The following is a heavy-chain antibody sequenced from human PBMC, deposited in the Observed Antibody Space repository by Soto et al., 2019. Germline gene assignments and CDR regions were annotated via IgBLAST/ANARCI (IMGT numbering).Heavy chain of an antibody. CDR2: IYHSGST. Sequence: SETLSLTCAVSGGSISSSNWWSWVRQPPGKGLEWIGEIYHSGSTNYNPSLKSRVTISLDTSKNQFSLKLSSVTAADTAVYYCAREGYCRGGSCYSNNWFDSSGQGTLVTVSS. J-gene: IGHJ5*01. V-gene: IGHV4-4*02. D-gene: IGHD2-15*01. CDR3: AREGYCRGGSCYSNNWFDS. CDR1: GGSISSSNW.